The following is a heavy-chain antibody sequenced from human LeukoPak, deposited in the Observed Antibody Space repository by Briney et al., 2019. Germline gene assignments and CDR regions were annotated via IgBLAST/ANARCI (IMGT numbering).Heavy chain of an antibody. CDR1: GLTVSRTY. V-gene: IGHV3-53*01. CDR2: IYSGGDT. CDR3: GRGGRWELTDY. Sequence: GGSLRLSCKVSGLTVSRTYMTWVRQASGKALEWLSVIYSGGDTNYADSVKGRFTISRDDSKNTLYLQLDSLRVEDTAVYFCGRGGRWELTDYWGQGTLVTVSS. J-gene: IGHJ4*02. D-gene: IGHD1-26*01.